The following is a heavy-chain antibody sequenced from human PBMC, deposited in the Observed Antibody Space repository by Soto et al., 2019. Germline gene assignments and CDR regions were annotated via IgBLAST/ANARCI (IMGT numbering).Heavy chain of an antibody. D-gene: IGHD3-3*01. V-gene: IGHV4-39*01. J-gene: IGHJ4*02. CDR3: ARQGTITIFGVVMS. CDR2: IYYSGSS. CDR1: GGSISSSSYY. Sequence: QLQLQESGPGLVKPSETLSLTCTVSGGSISSSSYYWGWIRQPPGQGLEWIGSIYYSGSSYYNPSIKNRVTLSVDTSKNQFSLKLSSVTAADTAVYYCARQGTITIFGVVMSWGQGTLVTVSS.